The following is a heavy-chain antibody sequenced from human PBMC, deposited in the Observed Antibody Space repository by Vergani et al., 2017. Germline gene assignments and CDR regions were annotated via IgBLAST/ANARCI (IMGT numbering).Heavy chain of an antibody. CDR1: GFTFSSYA. CDR2: ISGSGGST. D-gene: IGHD1-26*01. CDR3: AREGIVGATDWFDP. J-gene: IGHJ5*02. Sequence: EVQLLESGGGLVQPGGSLRLSCAASGFTFSSYAMSWVRQAPGKGLEWGSAISGSGGSTYYADSVKGRFTISRDNSKNTLSLQRNSLRAEDTALYYCAREGIVGATDWFDPWGQGTLVTVSS. V-gene: IGHV3-23*01.